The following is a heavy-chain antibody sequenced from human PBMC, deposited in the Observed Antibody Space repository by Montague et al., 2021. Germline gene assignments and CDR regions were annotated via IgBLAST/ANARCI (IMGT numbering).Heavy chain of an antibody. D-gene: IGHD3-10*01. CDR3: ARAFGEPPPPFYFNMDV. J-gene: IGHJ6*03. V-gene: IGHV4-31*03. CDR2: IYYSGST. Sequence: TLSLTCTVSGGSISSGGYYWSWIRQHPGKGLEWIGYIYYSGSTYYNPSLKSRVTMSIDTSENHFSLKLNSVTAADTAVYYCARAFGEPPPPFYFNMDVWGKGTTVSVSS. CDR1: GGSISSGGYY.